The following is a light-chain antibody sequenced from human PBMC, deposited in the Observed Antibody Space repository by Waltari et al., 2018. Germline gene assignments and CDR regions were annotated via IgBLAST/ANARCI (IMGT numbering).Light chain of an antibody. CDR2: GNN. CDR1: SSNIGAPYD. CDR3: QSYDTNVRGSV. Sequence: QSVLTQPPSVSGAPGQSVTISCTGSSSNIGAPYDVHWYQQLPGTAPKLLIYGNNKRPSGVPDRFSGSKSGTAASLAITGLQAEDEADYYCQSYDTNVRGSVFGGGTKLTVL. V-gene: IGLV1-40*01. J-gene: IGLJ3*02.